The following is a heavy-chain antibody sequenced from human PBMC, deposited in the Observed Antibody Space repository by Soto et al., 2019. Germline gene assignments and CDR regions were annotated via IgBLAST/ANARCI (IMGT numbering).Heavy chain of an antibody. CDR3: ARILLERRRFDY. Sequence: QVQLQQWGAGLLRPSETLSLTCAVYGGSFSNYYWTWVRQPPGKGLEWMGEINHRGSTSYNPSLTRRVTVSLDTSKSQFSLKLTSVTAADTAVYYCARILLERRRFDYWGQGTLVTVSS. CDR2: INHRGST. CDR1: GGSFSNYY. V-gene: IGHV4-34*01. J-gene: IGHJ4*02. D-gene: IGHD1-1*01.